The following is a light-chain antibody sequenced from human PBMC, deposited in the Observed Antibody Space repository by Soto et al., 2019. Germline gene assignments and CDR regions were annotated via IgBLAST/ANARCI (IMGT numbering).Light chain of an antibody. CDR1: SNDVGDYNS. J-gene: IGLJ1*01. CDR3: SSNTRTTTNHV. CDR2: EVT. V-gene: IGLV2-14*01. Sequence: QSALTQPASVSGSPGQSITISCTGTSNDVGDYNSVSWYQHDPGKAPILILYEVTSRPSGVSNRFSGSKSGNTASLTISGLQAEDEEDYYGSSNTRTTTNHVFGTATKLTGL.